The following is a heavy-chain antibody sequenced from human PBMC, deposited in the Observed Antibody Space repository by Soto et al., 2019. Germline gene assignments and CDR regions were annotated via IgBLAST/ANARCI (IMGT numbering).Heavy chain of an antibody. CDR3: AKDDSSGWYGGLDY. Sequence: QEQLVESGGGVVQPGRALRLACAASGFTFSSYGMHWVRQAPGKGLEWVAIISYDGSDKYYADSVKGRFTISRDTSKNTLYLQMNSLRPEDTAVYYCAKDDSSGWYGGLDYWGQGTLVTVSS. CDR1: GFTFSSYG. CDR2: ISYDGSDK. J-gene: IGHJ4*02. D-gene: IGHD6-19*01. V-gene: IGHV3-30*18.